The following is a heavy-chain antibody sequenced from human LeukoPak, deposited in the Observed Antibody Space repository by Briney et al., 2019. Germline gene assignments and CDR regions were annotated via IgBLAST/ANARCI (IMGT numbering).Heavy chain of an antibody. CDR1: RFTSSNSI. D-gene: IGHD3-22*01. CDR3: AREGHTSGYCGCFDN. V-gene: IGHV3-30*03. Sequence: PGGSLRLSCASSRFTSSNSIFHWVRQAPGKGLEWVAAMSFDGFSKYYADSVKGRFTISRDDSRSTVDLQLSSLGPDDTAVYYCAREGHTSGYCGCFDNWGQGTAVAVSS. J-gene: IGHJ3*02. CDR2: MSFDGFSK.